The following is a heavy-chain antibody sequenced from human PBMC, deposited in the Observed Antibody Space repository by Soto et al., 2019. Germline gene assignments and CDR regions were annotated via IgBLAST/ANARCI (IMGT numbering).Heavy chain of an antibody. J-gene: IGHJ4*02. CDR3: AKDGVRSWLRSYYFDY. CDR2: ISGSGGST. CDR1: GFTFSSYA. Sequence: PGGSLRLSCAASGFTFSSYAMSWVRQAPGKGLEWVSAISGSGGSTYYADSVKGRFTISRDNSKNTLYLQMNSLRAEDTAVYYCAKDGVRSWLRSYYFDYWGQGTLVTVSS. D-gene: IGHD5-12*01. V-gene: IGHV3-23*01.